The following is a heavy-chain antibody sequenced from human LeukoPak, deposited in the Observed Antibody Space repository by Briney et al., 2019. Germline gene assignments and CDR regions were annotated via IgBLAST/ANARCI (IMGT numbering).Heavy chain of an antibody. D-gene: IGHD6-13*01. CDR2: INSDGSST. CDR1: GGSISSYY. CDR3: AREQQQLNPYYYYGMDV. J-gene: IGHJ6*02. Sequence: ETLSLTCTVSGGSISSYYWSWIRQPPGKGLVWVSRINSDGSSTSYADSVKGRFTISRDNAKNTLYLQMNSLRAEDTAVYYCAREQQQLNPYYYYGMDVWGQGTTVTVSS. V-gene: IGHV3-74*01.